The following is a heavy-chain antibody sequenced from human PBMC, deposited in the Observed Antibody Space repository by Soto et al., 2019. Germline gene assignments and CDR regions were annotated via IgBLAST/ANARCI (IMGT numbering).Heavy chain of an antibody. V-gene: IGHV4-30-2*01. CDR3: VRVPNSFGGKWFDP. CDR1: GGSISSDHYS. D-gene: IGHD2-15*01. Sequence: SDTLSLTCSVSGGSISSDHYSWTWHRQPPGKGLEWIGYIHHTGNTYYNSSLRSRVTISVVRSKNQFSLKLSSVTAADTAVYYCVRVPNSFGGKWFDPWGPGKLVTVSA. J-gene: IGHJ5*02. CDR2: IHHTGNT.